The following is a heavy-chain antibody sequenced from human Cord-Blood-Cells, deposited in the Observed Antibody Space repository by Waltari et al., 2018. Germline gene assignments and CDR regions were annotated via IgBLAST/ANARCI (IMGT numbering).Heavy chain of an antibody. CDR2: IYHSGSN. D-gene: IGHD2-2*01. J-gene: IGHJ3*02. CDR1: GYSISSGYY. CDR3: ARGRVYEIVVVPAAKGAFDI. V-gene: IGHV4-38-2*02. Sequence: QVQLQESGPGLVKPSETLSLTCTVSGYSISSGYYWGWIRQPPGKGLEWIGSIYHSGSNYKDPSLKRRVTIAGETSKNQFARERRFGTTADRAVYYCARGRVYEIVVVPAAKGAFDIWGQGTMVTFSS.